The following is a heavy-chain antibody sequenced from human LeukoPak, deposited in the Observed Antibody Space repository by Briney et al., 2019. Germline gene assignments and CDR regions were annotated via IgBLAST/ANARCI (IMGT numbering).Heavy chain of an antibody. CDR2: INHSGST. V-gene: IGHV4-34*01. Sequence: PSETLSLTCAVYGGSFSGYYRSWIRQPPGKGLEGIGEINHSGSTNYKPSLKSRGTISVDTSKNHFSLKLNSVTAADTAMYYCARGLDCNSTSCYPHFDYWGQGTLVTVSS. D-gene: IGHD2-2*01. CDR3: ARGLDCNSTSCYPHFDY. CDR1: GGSFSGYY. J-gene: IGHJ4*02.